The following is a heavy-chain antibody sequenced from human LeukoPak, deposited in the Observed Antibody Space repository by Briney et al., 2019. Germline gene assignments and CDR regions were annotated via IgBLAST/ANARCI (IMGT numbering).Heavy chain of an antibody. CDR1: GFTFGSYA. V-gene: IGHV3-30-3*01. Sequence: GALRLSCEASGFTFGSYAIHWVRQAPGKGLEWVAVISDDGSNYSYADSVKGRFTVSRDNSKNTLYLQMNSLRAEDTAVYYCARDLSSGSFDYWGQGTLVTVSS. D-gene: IGHD3-22*01. CDR2: ISDDGSNY. CDR3: ARDLSSGSFDY. J-gene: IGHJ4*02.